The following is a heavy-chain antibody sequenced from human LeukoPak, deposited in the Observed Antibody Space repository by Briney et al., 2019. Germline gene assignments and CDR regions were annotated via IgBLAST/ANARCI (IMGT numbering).Heavy chain of an antibody. J-gene: IGHJ4*02. CDR3: ARGACSSTTCSFDY. D-gene: IGHD2-2*01. V-gene: IGHV3-11*04. CDR2: ISSSGSTI. Sequence: GGSLRLSCAASGFTFSDYYMSWIRQAPGKGLEWVSYISSSGSTIYYADSVKGRFTISRDNAKNSLFLQMNSLRAEDTAMYYCARGACSSTTCSFDYWGQGALVTVSS. CDR1: GFTFSDYY.